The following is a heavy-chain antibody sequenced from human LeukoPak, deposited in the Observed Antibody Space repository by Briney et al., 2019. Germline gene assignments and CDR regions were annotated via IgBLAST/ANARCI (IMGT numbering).Heavy chain of an antibody. CDR3: AREAPSRYCSGGTCYVDY. J-gene: IGHJ4*02. CDR1: GFSFSDYY. V-gene: IGHV3-11*05. D-gene: IGHD2-15*01. Sequence: PGGSLRLSCAASGFSFSDYYMSWLRQAPGKGLAWVSYISGRSSDTNYADSVKGRFTISRDNAKNSLYLQMNSLRAEDTAEYYCAREAPSRYCSGGTCYVDYWGQGTLVTVSS. CDR2: ISGRSSDT.